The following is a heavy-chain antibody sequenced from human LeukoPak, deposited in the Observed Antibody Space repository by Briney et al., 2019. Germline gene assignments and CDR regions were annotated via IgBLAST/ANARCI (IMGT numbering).Heavy chain of an antibody. CDR3: AKDPAYSSGWLYYFDY. J-gene: IGHJ4*02. D-gene: IGHD6-19*01. V-gene: IGHV3-23*01. CDR2: SSGSGDST. CDR1: GFTFSNYA. Sequence: GGSLRLSYAASGFTFSNYAMSWVRQAPGKGLEWVSASSGSGDSTYHADSVRGRFTISRDNSKNTLYLQMNSLRAEDTAVYYYAKDPAYSSGWLYYFDYWGQGTLVTVSS.